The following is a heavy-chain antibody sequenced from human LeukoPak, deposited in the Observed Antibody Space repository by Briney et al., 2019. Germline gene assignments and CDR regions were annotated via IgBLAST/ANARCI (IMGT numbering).Heavy chain of an antibody. V-gene: IGHV4-59*12. Sequence: SETLSLTCTVSGGSISSYYWSWIRQPPGKGLEWIGYIYYSGSTNYNPSLKSRVTISVDTSKNQFSLQLNSVTPEDTAVYYCARVEDRYGQTSFDYWGQGTLVTVSS. CDR2: IYYSGST. D-gene: IGHD5-18*01. J-gene: IGHJ4*02. CDR1: GGSISSYY. CDR3: ARVEDRYGQTSFDY.